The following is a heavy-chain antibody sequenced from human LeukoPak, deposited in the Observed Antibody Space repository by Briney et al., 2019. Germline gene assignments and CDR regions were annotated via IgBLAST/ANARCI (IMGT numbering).Heavy chain of an antibody. V-gene: IGHV4-38-2*01. CDR2: FYHSGNT. Sequence: PSETLSLTCAVSGYSISSGYYWGWIRQPPGKGLEWIGSFYHSGNTYYNPSLKSRVTISVDTPKNQFSLKLISVTAADTAVYYCTRGGSGSSLRIWFDPWGQGTLVTVSS. D-gene: IGHD3-10*01. CDR3: TRGGSGSSLRIWFDP. CDR1: GYSISSGYY. J-gene: IGHJ5*02.